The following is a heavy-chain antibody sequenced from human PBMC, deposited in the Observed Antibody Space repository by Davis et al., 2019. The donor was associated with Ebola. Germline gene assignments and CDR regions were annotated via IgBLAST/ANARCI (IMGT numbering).Heavy chain of an antibody. CDR3: ARGNYGDYIGKSGGILDY. CDR2: IIPIFGIA. J-gene: IGHJ4*02. Sequence: SVKVSCKASGDTFSNYAFSWVRQAPGHGLEWMGGIIPIFGIAKYAQKFQGRVAITADKSTSTAYMELSSLRAEDTAVYYCARGNYGDYIGKSGGILDYWGQGTLVTVSS. V-gene: IGHV1-69*10. CDR1: GDTFSNYA. D-gene: IGHD4-17*01.